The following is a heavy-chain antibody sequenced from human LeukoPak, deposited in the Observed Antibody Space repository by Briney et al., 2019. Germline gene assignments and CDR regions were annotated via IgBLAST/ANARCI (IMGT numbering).Heavy chain of an antibody. V-gene: IGHV3-23*01. J-gene: IGHJ4*02. CDR3: AKGFTLRFLDEYYFDY. CDR2: ISGSGGST. Sequence: GGSLRLSCAASGFTFSSYAMSWVRQAPGKGLEWVSAISGSGGSTYYADSVKGRFTISRDNSKNTLYLQMNSLRAEDTAVYYCAKGFTLRFLDEYYFDYWGQGTLVTVSS. D-gene: IGHD3-3*01. CDR1: GFTFSSYA.